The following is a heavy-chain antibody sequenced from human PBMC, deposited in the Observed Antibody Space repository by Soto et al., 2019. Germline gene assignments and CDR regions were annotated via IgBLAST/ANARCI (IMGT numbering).Heavy chain of an antibody. J-gene: IGHJ4*02. D-gene: IGHD6-19*01. CDR2: IYYSGST. CDR3: ARRKGSGWPFDY. CDR1: GGSISSSSYY. Sequence: SETLSLTCTVSGGSISSSSYYWGWIRQPPGKGLEWIGSIYYSGSTYYNPSLKSRVTISVDTSKNQFSLKLSSVTAADTAFYYCARRKGSGWPFDYWGQGTLVTVSS. V-gene: IGHV4-39*01.